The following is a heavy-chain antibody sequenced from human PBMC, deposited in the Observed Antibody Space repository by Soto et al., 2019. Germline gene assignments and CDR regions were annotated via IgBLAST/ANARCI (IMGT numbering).Heavy chain of an antibody. J-gene: IGHJ4*02. CDR1: GDSISSGAHY. CDR3: ARALYFYGSRDYYFDY. CDR2: IYYSGTT. V-gene: IGHV4-31*03. Sequence: PSETLSLTCTVSGDSISSGAHYWSWIRQHPGKGLEWIGYIYYSGTTYYNQSLESRVTISVDTSKNQFSLKVYSVTAADTSVYYCARALYFYGSRDYYFDYWGQGTLVTVSS. D-gene: IGHD3-22*01.